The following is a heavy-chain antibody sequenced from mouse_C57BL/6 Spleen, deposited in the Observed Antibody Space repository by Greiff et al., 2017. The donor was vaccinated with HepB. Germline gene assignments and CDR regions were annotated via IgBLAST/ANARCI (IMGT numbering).Heavy chain of an antibody. D-gene: IGHD2-3*01. CDR1: GYTFTSYG. CDR3: ARDVAYDAPTDYAMDY. J-gene: IGHJ4*01. CDR2: IYPRSGNT. Sequence: VQLQQSGAELARPGASVKLSCKASGYTFTSYGISWVKQRTGQGLEWIGEIYPRSGNTYYNEKFKGKATLTADKSSSTAYMELRSLTSEDSAVYFCARDVAYDAPTDYAMDYWGQGTSVTVSS. V-gene: IGHV1-81*01.